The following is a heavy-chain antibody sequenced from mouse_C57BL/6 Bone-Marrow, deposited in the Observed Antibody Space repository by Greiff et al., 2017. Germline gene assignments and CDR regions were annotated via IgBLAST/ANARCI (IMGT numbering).Heavy chain of an antibody. D-gene: IGHD4-1*01. V-gene: IGHV6-3*01. CDR1: GFTFSNYW. Sequence: EVKLEESGGGLVQPGGSMKLSCVASGFTFSNYWMNWVRQSPEKGLEWVAQIRLKSDNYATHYAESVKGRFTISRYDSKSSVYLQMNNLRAEDTGIYYCTGAWDFDDWGQGTTLTVSS. CDR2: IRLKSDNYAT. CDR3: TGAWDFDD. J-gene: IGHJ2*01.